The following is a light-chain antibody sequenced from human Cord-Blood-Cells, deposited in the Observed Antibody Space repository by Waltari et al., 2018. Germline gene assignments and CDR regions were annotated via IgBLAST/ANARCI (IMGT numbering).Light chain of an antibody. Sequence: IVMTQSPDSLAVSLAEWAPINCMSSQSVLYSSNNKNYFAWYQQKPGQPSNLLIYWASTRESGVPDRFSGSGSGTDFTLTISSLQAEDVAVYYCQQYYSTPWTFGQGTKVEIK. CDR2: WAS. J-gene: IGKJ1*01. CDR3: QQYYSTPWT. CDR1: QSVLYSSNNKNY. V-gene: IGKV4-1*01.